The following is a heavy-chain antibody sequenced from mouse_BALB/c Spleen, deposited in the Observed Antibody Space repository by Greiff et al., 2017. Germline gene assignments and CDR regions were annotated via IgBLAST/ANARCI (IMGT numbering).Heavy chain of an antibody. CDR1: GFAFSSYD. CDR3: ARYGNYYDWYFDV. V-gene: IGHV5-12-1*01. D-gene: IGHD2-1*01. Sequence: EVKLMESGGGLVKPGGSLKLSCAASGFAFSSYDMSWVRQTPEKRLEWVAYISSGGGSTYYPDTVKGRFTISRDNAKNTLYLQMSSLKSEDTAMYYCARYGNYYDWYFDVWGAGTTVTVSS. J-gene: IGHJ1*01. CDR2: ISSGGGST.